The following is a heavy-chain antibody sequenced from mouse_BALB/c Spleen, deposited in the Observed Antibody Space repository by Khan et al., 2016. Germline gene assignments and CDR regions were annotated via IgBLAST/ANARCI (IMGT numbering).Heavy chain of an antibody. V-gene: IGHV1-54*01. CDR1: GYAFTNYL. CDR3: ARYDGYYYAMDY. D-gene: IGHD2-3*01. Sequence: QVQLQQPGAELVRPGTSVKVSCKASGYAFTNYLIEWVKQRPGQGLEWIGVINPGSGGTNYNEKVKGKATLTADKSSSTAYMQLSSLTSDDSAVYFCARYDGYYYAMDYWGQGTSVTVSS. CDR2: INPGSGGT. J-gene: IGHJ4*01.